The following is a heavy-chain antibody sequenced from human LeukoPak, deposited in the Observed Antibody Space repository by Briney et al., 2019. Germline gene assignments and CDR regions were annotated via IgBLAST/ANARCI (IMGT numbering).Heavy chain of an antibody. Sequence: GGSLRLSCAASGFTFSSYEMNWVRQAPGKGLEWVSYISSSGSTIYYADSVKGRFTISRDNAKNSLYLQMNSLRAEDTAVYYCAREGGLWFGESRAFDIWGQGTMVTVFS. V-gene: IGHV3-48*03. CDR3: AREGGLWFGESRAFDI. D-gene: IGHD3-10*01. CDR1: GFTFSSYE. J-gene: IGHJ3*02. CDR2: ISSSGSTI.